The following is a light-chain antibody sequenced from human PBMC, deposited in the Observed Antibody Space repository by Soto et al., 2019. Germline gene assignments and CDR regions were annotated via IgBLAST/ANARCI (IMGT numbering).Light chain of an antibody. J-gene: IGLJ2*01. CDR1: SGSIASNY. CDR2: EDN. V-gene: IGLV6-57*03. Sequence: NFMLTQPHSVSESPGKTVTISCTRSSGSIASNYVQWYQQRPGSAPTTVIYEDNQRHSGVPDRFSGSIDSSSNSASLTISGLKTEDEADYYCQSYDSSNQVVFGGGTQLTVL. CDR3: QSYDSSNQVV.